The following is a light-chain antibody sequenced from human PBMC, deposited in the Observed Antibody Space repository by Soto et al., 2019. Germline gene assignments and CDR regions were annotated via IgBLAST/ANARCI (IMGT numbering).Light chain of an antibody. CDR1: QSINSRY. Sequence: EIVLTQSPGTLCLSPGERATLSCRASQSINSRYLAWYQQKPGQAPRLLIYGASSRATGIPDRFSGSGSGTDFTLTISRLEPEDFAVYYCQQFGSSPGFTFGPGTIVDIK. V-gene: IGKV3-20*01. CDR2: GAS. CDR3: QQFGSSPGFT. J-gene: IGKJ3*01.